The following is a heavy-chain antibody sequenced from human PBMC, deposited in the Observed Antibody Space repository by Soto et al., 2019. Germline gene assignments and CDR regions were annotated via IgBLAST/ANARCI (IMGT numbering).Heavy chain of an antibody. CDR1: GGTFSSYA. CDR2: IIPISGTA. Sequence: QVQLVQSGAEGKKPGSSVKVSCKASGGTFSSYAISWVRQAPGQGLEWMGGIIPISGTAKYAQKFQGRVTITADETRNTAYMELSSLRSEDTAVYYCARAQGSSTSLEIYYYYYYGMDAWGQGSTVTDSS. J-gene: IGHJ6*02. CDR3: ARAQGSSTSLEIYYYYYYGMDA. V-gene: IGHV1-69*01. D-gene: IGHD2-2*01.